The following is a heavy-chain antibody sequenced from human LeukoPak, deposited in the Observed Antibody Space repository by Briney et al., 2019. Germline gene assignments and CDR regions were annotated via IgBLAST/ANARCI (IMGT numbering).Heavy chain of an antibody. V-gene: IGHV4-39*01. CDR1: GGSISSSSYY. J-gene: IGHJ3*02. CDR2: IYYSGST. Sequence: SETLSLTCTVSGGSISSSSYYWGWIRQPPGKGLEWIGSIYYSGSTYYNPSLKSRVTISVDTSKNQFSLKLSSVTAADTAVYYCARVTIFGVVIIPKFDAFDIWGQGTVVTVSS. D-gene: IGHD3-3*01. CDR3: ARVTIFGVVIIPKFDAFDI.